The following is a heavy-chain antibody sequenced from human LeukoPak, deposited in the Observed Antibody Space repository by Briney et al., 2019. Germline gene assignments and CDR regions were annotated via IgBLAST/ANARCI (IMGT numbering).Heavy chain of an antibody. V-gene: IGHV4-59*01. J-gene: IGHJ5*02. Sequence: PSETLSLTCTVSGGSISSYYWSWIRHSPGKGLEWIGYIYYSGSTNYNPSLKSRVTISVDTSKNQFSLKLSSVTAADTAVYYCARVISITNWFDPWGQGTLVTVSS. CDR3: ARVISITNWFDP. D-gene: IGHD1-14*01. CDR1: GGSISSYY. CDR2: IYYSGST.